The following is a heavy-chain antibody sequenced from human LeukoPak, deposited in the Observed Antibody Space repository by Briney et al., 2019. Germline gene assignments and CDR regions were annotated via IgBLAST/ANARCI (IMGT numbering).Heavy chain of an antibody. Sequence: GGSLRLSCAASGFTFSSYWMSWVRQAPGKGPEWVANIKQDESERYSVDSVKGRFTISRDNAKNSVYLHMNSLRAEDTALYYCARLSAYYYGSYFYYYMDVWGKGTTVTVSS. V-gene: IGHV3-7*01. CDR2: IKQDESER. CDR3: ARLSAYYYGSYFYYYMDV. D-gene: IGHD3-10*01. CDR1: GFTFSSYW. J-gene: IGHJ6*03.